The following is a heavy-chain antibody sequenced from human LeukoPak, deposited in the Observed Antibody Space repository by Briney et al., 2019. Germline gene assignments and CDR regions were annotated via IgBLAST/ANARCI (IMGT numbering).Heavy chain of an antibody. CDR1: GFTFSSYA. V-gene: IGHV3-23*01. CDR2: ISGSGGST. J-gene: IGHJ5*02. D-gene: IGHD6-13*01. Sequence: GGSLRLSCAASGFTFSSYAMSWVRQAPGKGLEWVSVISGSGGSTYYADSVKGRFTISRDNSKNTLYLQMNSLRAEDTAVYYCAKVSSSSWYTAVNWFDPWGQGTLVTVSS. CDR3: AKVSSSSWYTAVNWFDP.